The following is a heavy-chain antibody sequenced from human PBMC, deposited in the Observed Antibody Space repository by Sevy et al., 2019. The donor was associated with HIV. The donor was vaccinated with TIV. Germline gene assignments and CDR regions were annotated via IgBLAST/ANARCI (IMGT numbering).Heavy chain of an antibody. CDR2: INHDGREQ. CDR1: GFNFRSYW. J-gene: IGHJ4*02. Sequence: QLGGSLRLSCEVSGFNFRSYWMSWVRQAPGKGLEWVANINHDGREQYYLDSVKGRFTVSRDNGKNSLYLQMTSLRVDDAALYYCARERQEEDKSGAKFDYWGRGTLVTVSS. CDR3: ARERQEEDKSGAKFDY. V-gene: IGHV3-7*01. D-gene: IGHD3-10*01.